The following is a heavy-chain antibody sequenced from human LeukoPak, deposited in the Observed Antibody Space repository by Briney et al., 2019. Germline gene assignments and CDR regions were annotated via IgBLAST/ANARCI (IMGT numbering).Heavy chain of an antibody. Sequence: PGGSLRLSCAASGFTFSSYWMHWVRQAPGKGLVWVSRIDTDGSSTSYADPVKGRFTISRDNAKNTLYLQINSLRAEDTAVYYCASLPERGAAVGDYWGQGTLVTVSS. J-gene: IGHJ4*02. CDR3: ASLPERGAAVGDY. CDR2: IDTDGSST. CDR1: GFTFSSYW. D-gene: IGHD6-13*01. V-gene: IGHV3-74*01.